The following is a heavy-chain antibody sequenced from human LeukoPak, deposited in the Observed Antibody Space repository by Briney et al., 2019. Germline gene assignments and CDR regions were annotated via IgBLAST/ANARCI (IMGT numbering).Heavy chain of an antibody. V-gene: IGHV3-74*01. CDR1: GFTFSSYM. Sequence: GGSLRLSCAASGFTFSSYMMHWVRQAPGKGLVWVSRIKSDGITITYADSVKGRFTISRDNAKNTLYLQMNSLRAEDTAVYYCLRDLNWSLDQWGQGTLVTVSS. J-gene: IGHJ4*02. D-gene: IGHD1-20*01. CDR2: IKSDGITI. CDR3: LRDLNWSLDQ.